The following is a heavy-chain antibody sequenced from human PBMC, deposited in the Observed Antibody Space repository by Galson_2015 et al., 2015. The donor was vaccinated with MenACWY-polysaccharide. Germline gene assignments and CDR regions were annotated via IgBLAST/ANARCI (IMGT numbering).Heavy chain of an antibody. CDR3: ARDRLGPEIDS. D-gene: IGHD3-16*01. J-gene: IGHJ5*01. Sequence: SETLSLTCTVSGGSISNYYWTWIRQPAGKGLEWIGRIYSSGKTNYNPSLKRRVTMSLDTSKSQFSLNLSSVTAADTALYYCARDRLGPEIDSWGQGILVTVSS. V-gene: IGHV4-4*07. CDR2: IYSSGKT. CDR1: GGSISNYY.